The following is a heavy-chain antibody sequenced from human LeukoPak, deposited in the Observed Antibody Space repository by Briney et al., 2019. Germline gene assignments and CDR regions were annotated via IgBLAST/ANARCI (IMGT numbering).Heavy chain of an antibody. CDR1: GYTFTSYA. Sequence: ASVKVSCKASGYTFTSYAMRWVRQAPGQRLEWMGWINAGNGNTKYSQKFQGRVTITRDTSASTAYMELRSLRSDDTAVYYCAREGRWFGELSMDVWGQGTTVTVSS. CDR3: AREGRWFGELSMDV. V-gene: IGHV1-3*01. J-gene: IGHJ6*02. D-gene: IGHD3-10*01. CDR2: INAGNGNT.